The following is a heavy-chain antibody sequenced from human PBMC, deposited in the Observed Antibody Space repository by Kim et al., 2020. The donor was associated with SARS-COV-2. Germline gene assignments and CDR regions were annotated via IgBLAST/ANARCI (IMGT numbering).Heavy chain of an antibody. J-gene: IGHJ4*02. D-gene: IGHD3-10*01. CDR3: TTGRRQPGR. Sequence: GTTDYAAPVKGRFTISRDDSKNTLYLQMNSLKTEDTAVYYCTTGRRQPGRWGQGTLVTVSS. V-gene: IGHV3-15*01. CDR2: GTT.